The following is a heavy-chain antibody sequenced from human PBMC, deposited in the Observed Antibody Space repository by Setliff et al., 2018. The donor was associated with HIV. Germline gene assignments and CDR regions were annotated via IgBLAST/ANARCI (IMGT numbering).Heavy chain of an antibody. Sequence: SETLSLTCTVSGGSISSYYWSWIRQPPGKGLEWIGYIYTSGSVNYNPSLNSRVTISVDTSKNQFSLKVNSVTAADTAVYYCAREHCSGGSCNGFDIWGQVTMVTVSS. CDR1: GGSISSYY. CDR3: AREHCSGGSCNGFDI. V-gene: IGHV4-4*09. J-gene: IGHJ3*02. D-gene: IGHD2-15*01. CDR2: IYTSGSV.